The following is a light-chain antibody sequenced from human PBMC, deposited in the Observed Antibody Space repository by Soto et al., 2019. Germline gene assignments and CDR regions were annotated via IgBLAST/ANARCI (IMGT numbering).Light chain of an antibody. CDR1: SSDVGGYNY. Sequence: QSALTQPASVSGSPGQSITISCTGTSSDVGGYNYVSWYQQHPGKAPKFMIYDVSSRPSGVSNRFSGSKTCNTASLTLFWLQADDEADYSCCSYTNSNTRKIVFGTVTKVTVL. V-gene: IGLV2-14*03. CDR2: DVS. CDR3: CSYTNSNTRKIV. J-gene: IGLJ1*01.